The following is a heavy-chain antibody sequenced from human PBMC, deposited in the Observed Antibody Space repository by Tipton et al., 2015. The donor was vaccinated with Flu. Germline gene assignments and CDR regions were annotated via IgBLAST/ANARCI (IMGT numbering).Heavy chain of an antibody. CDR1: GDSISSYY. D-gene: IGHD3-10*01. CDR3: ARHSSSARGWFDP. Sequence: TLSLTCTVSGDSISSYYWSWIRQPPGKGLEWIGYIYYSGSTNYNTSLKSRVTISVDTSKNQFSLKLSSVTAADTAVYYCARHSSSARGWFDPWGQGTLVTVSS. J-gene: IGHJ5*02. V-gene: IGHV4-59*08. CDR2: IYYSGST.